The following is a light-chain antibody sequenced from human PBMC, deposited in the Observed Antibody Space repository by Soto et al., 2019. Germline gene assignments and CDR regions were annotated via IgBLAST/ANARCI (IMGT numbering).Light chain of an antibody. V-gene: IGKV3-15*01. CDR3: QQYNNWPRT. CDR2: DAS. Sequence: EIVMTQSPGTLSVSPGEGVTLSCRASQSVSNNYLAWYQQKPGQAPRLLIYDASTRATAVPARFTASGSGTEFTLTISSLQSEDFAVYYCQQYNNWPRTFGQGTKVDI. CDR1: QSVSNN. J-gene: IGKJ1*01.